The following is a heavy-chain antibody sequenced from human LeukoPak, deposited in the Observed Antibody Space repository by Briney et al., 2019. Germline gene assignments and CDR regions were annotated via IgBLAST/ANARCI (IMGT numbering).Heavy chain of an antibody. CDR2: IKRDGSNT. CDR3: AKGGYASCFDP. D-gene: IGHD2-15*01. V-gene: IGHV3-23*05. CDR1: GFTLSTYE. Sequence: PGGSLRLSCAASGFTLSTYEMHWVRQAPGKGLEWVSTIKRDGSNTYYTDSVEGRFTISRDNSKNTLYLEMNTLRAEDTAVYYCAKGGYASCFDPWGQGTQVTVSS. J-gene: IGHJ5*02.